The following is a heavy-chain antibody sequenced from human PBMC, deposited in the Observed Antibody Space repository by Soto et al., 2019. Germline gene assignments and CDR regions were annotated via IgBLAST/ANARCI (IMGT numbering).Heavy chain of an antibody. V-gene: IGHV3-23*01. CDR3: TKRRFLEWFLSGGGEEC. CDR1: GFTFRNYA. J-gene: IGHJ4*02. CDR2: INGGGVST. D-gene: IGHD3-3*01. Sequence: QLLESGGGLVQPGGSLRLSCAASGFTFRNYAMSWVRQAPGKGLEWVSAINGGGVSTYYADSVKGRFTISRDQAKNSIYLQMGRLRVEDKAGYYCTKRRFLEWFLSGGGEECWGRGTLVTVSS.